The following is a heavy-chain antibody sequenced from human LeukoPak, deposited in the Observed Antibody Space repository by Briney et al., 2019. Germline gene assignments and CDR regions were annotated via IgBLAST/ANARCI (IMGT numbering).Heavy chain of an antibody. D-gene: IGHD3-22*01. V-gene: IGHV3-23*01. J-gene: IGHJ4*02. CDR3: ARVPYYYDSSGYYDLYYFDY. CDR1: GFTLSSYA. CDR2: ISVSGNT. Sequence: GGSLRLSCAASGFTLSSYAMSWVRQGPGKGLEWVSAISVSGNTYHADSVKGRFTISRDNAKNSLYLQMNSLRAEDTAVYYCARVPYYYDSSGYYDLYYFDYWGQGTLVTVSS.